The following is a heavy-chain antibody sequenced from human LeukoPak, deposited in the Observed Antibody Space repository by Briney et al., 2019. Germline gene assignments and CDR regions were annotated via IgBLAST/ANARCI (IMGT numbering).Heavy chain of an antibody. CDR2: ISSSSSYI. J-gene: IGHJ4*02. CDR3: ARYSSGWPGYFEY. Sequence: GGSLRLSCAASGFTFSSYSMNWVRQAPGKGLEWVSSISSSSSYIYYADSVKGRFTISRDNAEISLYLQMNSMRAEDTAVYYCARYSSGWPGYFEYWGQGTLVTVSS. CDR1: GFTFSSYS. V-gene: IGHV3-21*01. D-gene: IGHD6-25*01.